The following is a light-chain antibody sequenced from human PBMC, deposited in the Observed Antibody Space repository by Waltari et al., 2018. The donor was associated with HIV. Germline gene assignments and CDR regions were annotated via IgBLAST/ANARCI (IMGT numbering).Light chain of an antibody. CDR2: LNSDGSH. J-gene: IGLJ3*02. Sequence: QIILTQSPSASASPGASVKLTCTLSSEHSNFAIAWLQQQPEKGPRYLMKLNSDGSHTKGDGIPDRFSGSSSGAERYLSSSSLHSDDEADYYCQTWGMGIVVFGGGTKLTVL. CDR1: SEHSNFA. V-gene: IGLV4-69*01. CDR3: QTWGMGIVV.